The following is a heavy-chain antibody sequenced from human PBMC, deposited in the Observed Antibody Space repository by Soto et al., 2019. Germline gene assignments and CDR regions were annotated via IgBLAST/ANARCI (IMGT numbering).Heavy chain of an antibody. Sequence: SETLSLTCGVSGGTVASSHWWSWVRQSPGGGLEWIGNVYHTGDTNLNPSLQSRVTISVDKSNNQFSLRLNSLTAADTAVYFCAREIVTAGGNNYFDPWGPGTLVTVS. D-gene: IGHD2-21*02. CDR3: AREIVTAGGNNYFDP. CDR2: VYHTGDT. J-gene: IGHJ5*02. V-gene: IGHV4-4*02. CDR1: GGTVASSHW.